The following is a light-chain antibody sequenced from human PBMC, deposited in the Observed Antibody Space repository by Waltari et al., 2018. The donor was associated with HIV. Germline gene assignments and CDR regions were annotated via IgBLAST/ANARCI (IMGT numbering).Light chain of an antibody. CDR2: DAS. J-gene: IGKJ4*01. V-gene: IGKV3-11*01. CDR1: QSVSSY. CDR3: QQRSDWPLT. Sequence: EIVLTQSPGTLSLSPGERATLSCRASQSVSSYLAWYQQKPGQAPRLLIYDASNRATGIPARFSCSGSGTDFTLTINSLEPEDFAVYYCQQRSDWPLTFGGGTKVEIK.